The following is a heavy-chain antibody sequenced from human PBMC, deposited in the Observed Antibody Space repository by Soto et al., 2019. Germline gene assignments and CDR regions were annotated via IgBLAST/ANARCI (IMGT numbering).Heavy chain of an antibody. D-gene: IGHD3-3*01. V-gene: IGHV4-34*01. CDR3: ARGHTYYDFWSGYRSYKYYFDY. Sequence: SETLSLTCTVSGGSISNLYWSWIRQPPGKGLEWIGEINHSGSTNYNPSLKSRVTISVDTSKNQFSLKLSSVTAADTAVYYCARGHTYYDFWSGYRSYKYYFDYWGQGTLVTVSS. CDR1: GGSISNLY. J-gene: IGHJ4*02. CDR2: INHSGST.